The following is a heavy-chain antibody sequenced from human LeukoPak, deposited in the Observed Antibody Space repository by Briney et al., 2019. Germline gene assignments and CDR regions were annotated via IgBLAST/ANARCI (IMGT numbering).Heavy chain of an antibody. Sequence: GAAVKVSCKASGYTFTSYYMHWVRQAPGQGLEGMGVINPRGGSTSYAQKFQGRVTMSRDTSTSTVYMELSSLRSEDTAVYYCAKTALTQYSGYDDAIDIWGQGTMVTVSS. CDR3: AKTALTQYSGYDDAIDI. V-gene: IGHV1-46*01. D-gene: IGHD5-12*01. CDR2: INPRGGST. CDR1: GYTFTSYY. J-gene: IGHJ3*02.